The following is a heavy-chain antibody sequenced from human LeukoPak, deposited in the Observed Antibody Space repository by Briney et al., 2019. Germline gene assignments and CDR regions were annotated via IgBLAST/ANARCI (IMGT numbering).Heavy chain of an antibody. D-gene: IGHD6-13*01. Sequence: PGGSLRLSCAASGFTFSSYSMNWVRQAPGKGLEWVSHITSSSSNIYYADFVKGRFTISRDNAKNSLYLQMNSLRAEDTAVYYCARGLSPYSSSPKVSDPWGQGTLVTVSS. CDR1: GFTFSSYS. CDR2: ITSSSSNI. J-gene: IGHJ5*02. V-gene: IGHV3-48*04. CDR3: ARGLSPYSSSPKVSDP.